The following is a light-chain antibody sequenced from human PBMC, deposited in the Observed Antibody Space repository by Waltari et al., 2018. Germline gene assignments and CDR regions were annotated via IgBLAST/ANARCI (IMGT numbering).Light chain of an antibody. V-gene: IGKV1-16*02. CDR3: QQYNSYPFT. CDR1: QDINNY. CDR2: AAS. J-gene: IGKJ3*01. Sequence: DIQMTQSPSSLSASVGDRVTITCRARQDINNYLAWFQQKPGKATKSLIYAASSLQSGVPSKFSGSGSGTDFTLTISSLQPEDFATYYCQQYNSYPFTFGPGTKVDIK.